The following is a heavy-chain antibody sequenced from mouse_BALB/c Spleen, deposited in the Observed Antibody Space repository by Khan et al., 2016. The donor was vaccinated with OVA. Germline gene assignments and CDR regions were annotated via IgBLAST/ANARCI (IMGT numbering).Heavy chain of an antibody. CDR2: INPTSGYT. J-gene: IGHJ2*01. CDR1: GYTFTTYW. CDR3: TRERIDY. Sequence: QVRLQQSGAERAKPGASVKMSCKASGYTFTTYWMHWVKQRPGQGLEWIGYINPTSGYTDYNEKFKDRATLSAYKSSSTAYMQMSSLTSEDSAVYYCTRERIDYWGQGTTLTVSS. V-gene: IGHV1-7*01.